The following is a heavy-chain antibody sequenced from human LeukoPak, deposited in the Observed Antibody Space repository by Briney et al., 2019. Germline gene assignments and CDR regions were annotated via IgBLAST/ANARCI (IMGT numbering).Heavy chain of an antibody. CDR1: GFTVSSNC. Sequence: GGSLRPSCAASGFTVSSNCMSWVRQAPGKGLEWVSLIYSGGSTYYADSVKGRFTISRDNSKNTLYLQMNSLRAEDTAVYYCARRAGDYSHPYDYWGQGTLVTVSS. CDR2: IYSGGST. J-gene: IGHJ4*02. V-gene: IGHV3-53*01. D-gene: IGHD3-22*01. CDR3: ARRAGDYSHPYDY.